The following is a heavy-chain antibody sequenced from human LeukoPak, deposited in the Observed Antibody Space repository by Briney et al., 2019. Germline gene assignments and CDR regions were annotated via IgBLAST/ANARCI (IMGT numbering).Heavy chain of an antibody. CDR2: IYASGSS. D-gene: IGHD3-22*01. J-gene: IGHJ3*02. CDR1: GGSISDYY. CDR3: ARRYYFDSSRAFDI. Sequence: QSSDTLSLTCTVAGGSISDYYWSWIRQPAGKGLEWIGRIYASGSSNYNPSLNSRVTMSVDTSKNQFSLRLSSVTAADTAVYYCARRYYFDSSRAFDIWGQGTMVTVSS. V-gene: IGHV4-4*07.